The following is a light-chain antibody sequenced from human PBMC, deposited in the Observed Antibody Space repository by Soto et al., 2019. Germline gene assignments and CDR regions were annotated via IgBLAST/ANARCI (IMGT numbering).Light chain of an antibody. CDR1: RSISRY. J-gene: IGKJ4*01. CDR3: QQYNSYLIT. CDR2: AAS. Sequence: DIQMAQSPSALSASLGERVSITCRASRSISRYLNWYQQKPGKARKLLIYAASSLKSGVQSRFSGSGSGTDLNLTISRLQPDDFANYYCQQYNSYLITFGGGTKVDIK. V-gene: IGKV1-39*01.